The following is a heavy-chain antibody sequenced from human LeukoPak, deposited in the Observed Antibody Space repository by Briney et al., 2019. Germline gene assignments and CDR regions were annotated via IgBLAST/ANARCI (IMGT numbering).Heavy chain of an antibody. CDR2: ISAYNGNT. V-gene: IGHV1-18*01. Sequence: ASVKVSCKASGYTFTSYGISWLRQAPGQGLEWMGWISAYNGNTNYAQKLQGRVTMTTDTSTSTAYMELRSLRSDDTAVYYCARAGPPSRDYYYYMDVWGTGTMVTVAS. CDR1: GYTFTSYG. J-gene: IGHJ6*03. CDR3: ARAGPPSRDYYYYMDV.